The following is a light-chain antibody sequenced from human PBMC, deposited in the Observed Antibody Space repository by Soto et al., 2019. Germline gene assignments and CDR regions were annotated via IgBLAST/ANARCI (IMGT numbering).Light chain of an antibody. CDR1: QSVSSD. V-gene: IGKV3-15*01. Sequence: IVVTQSPSTLSVSPGERATLSCRASQSVSSDLAWYQQKPGQAPRLLIYGASTRATGIPARFSGSGSGTEFTLTISSLQSEDFAVYYCQQYNNWPPLTFGGGTKVDI. CDR2: GAS. J-gene: IGKJ4*01. CDR3: QQYNNWPPLT.